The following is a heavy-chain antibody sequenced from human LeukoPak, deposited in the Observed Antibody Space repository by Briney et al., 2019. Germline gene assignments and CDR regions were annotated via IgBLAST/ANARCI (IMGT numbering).Heavy chain of an antibody. V-gene: IGHV3-21*01. Sequence: PGGSLRLSCAASGFTFSSYSMNWVRQAPGKGLEWVSSISSSSSYIYYADSVKGRFTISRDNAKNSLYLQMNSLRAEDTAVYYCARDTNPYYDILTGYGSDYFDYWGQGTLVTVSS. J-gene: IGHJ4*02. CDR1: GFTFSSYS. CDR3: ARDTNPYYDILTGYGSDYFDY. D-gene: IGHD3-9*01. CDR2: ISSSSSYI.